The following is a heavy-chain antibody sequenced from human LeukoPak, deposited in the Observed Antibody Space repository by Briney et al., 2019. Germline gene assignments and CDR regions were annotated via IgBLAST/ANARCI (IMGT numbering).Heavy chain of an antibody. CDR2: ISSSSSTI. CDR3: ARDGYGDYPLGASKVGDY. D-gene: IGHD4-17*01. J-gene: IGHJ4*02. CDR1: GFTFSSYS. V-gene: IGHV3-48*02. Sequence: GGSLRLSCAASGFTFSSYSMNWVRQAPGKGLEWISYISSSSSTIYNADSVKGRFTISRDNAKNSLYLQMDSLRDEDTAVYYCARDGYGDYPLGASKVGDYWGQGTLVTVSS.